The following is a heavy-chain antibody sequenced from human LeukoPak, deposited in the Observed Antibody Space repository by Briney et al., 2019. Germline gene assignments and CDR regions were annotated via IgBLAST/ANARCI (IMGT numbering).Heavy chain of an antibody. Sequence: GGSLRLSCAASGFTVSSNYMSWVRQAPGKGLEWVSVIYSGGSTYYADSVKGRFTISRDNSKNTLYLQMNSLGAEDTAVYYCARESCSGGSCYFDYWGQGTLVTVSS. D-gene: IGHD2-15*01. CDR2: IYSGGST. V-gene: IGHV3-66*02. CDR1: GFTVSSNY. J-gene: IGHJ4*02. CDR3: ARESCSGGSCYFDY.